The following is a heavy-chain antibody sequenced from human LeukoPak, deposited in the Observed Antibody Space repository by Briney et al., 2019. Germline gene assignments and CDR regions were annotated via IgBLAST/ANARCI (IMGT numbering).Heavy chain of an antibody. Sequence: ASVKVSCKVSGYTLTELSMHWVRQAPGKGLEWMGGFDPEDGETIYAQKFQGRVTMTEDTSTDTAYMELSSLRSEDTDVYYCATHERLYYGSGSYSDYWGQGTLVTVSS. CDR2: FDPEDGET. D-gene: IGHD3-10*01. CDR3: ATHERLYYGSGSYSDY. CDR1: GYTLTELS. J-gene: IGHJ4*02. V-gene: IGHV1-24*01.